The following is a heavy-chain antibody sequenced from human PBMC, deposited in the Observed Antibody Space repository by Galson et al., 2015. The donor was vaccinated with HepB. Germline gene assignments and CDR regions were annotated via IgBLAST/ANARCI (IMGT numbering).Heavy chain of an antibody. D-gene: IGHD4-17*01. CDR2: IISKSDGGTT. J-gene: IGHJ4*02. V-gene: IGHV3-15*01. CDR1: GFTFTNAW. Sequence: SLRLSCAASGFTFTNAWMNWVRQAPGKGLEWVGRIISKSDGGTTDYAAPVKGRFTISSDDSKTTLYLQMNSLRAEDTAVYYCARGDDDYGDYVGQGFDYWGQGTLVTVSS. CDR3: ARGDDDYGDYVGQGFDY.